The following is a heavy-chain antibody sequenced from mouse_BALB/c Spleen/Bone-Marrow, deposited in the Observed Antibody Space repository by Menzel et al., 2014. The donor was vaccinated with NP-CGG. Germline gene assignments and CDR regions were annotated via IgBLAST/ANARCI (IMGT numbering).Heavy chain of an antibody. V-gene: IGHV1-54*01. D-gene: IGHD4-1*01. Sequence: QVQLQHSGAELVRPGTSVTVSCKASGYAFTNYLIEWVKQRPGQGLEWIGVINPGSGGINYNEKFRVKATLTADKSSSIVYMQLSSLTSDDSAVYFCARELGRGFAYWGQGTLVTVSA. CDR3: ARELGRGFAY. J-gene: IGHJ3*01. CDR1: GYAFTNYL. CDR2: INPGSGGI.